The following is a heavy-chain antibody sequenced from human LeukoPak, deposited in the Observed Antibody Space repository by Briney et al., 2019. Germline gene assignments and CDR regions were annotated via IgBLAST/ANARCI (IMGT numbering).Heavy chain of an antibody. V-gene: IGHV1-2*02. CDR1: GYTFTGYY. CDR2: INPNSGGT. D-gene: IGHD1-14*01. CDR3: ARDLFPSSEPPNYFDY. Sequence: ASVKVSCKASGYTFTGYYMHWVRQAPGQGLEWMGWINPNSGGTNYAQKFQGRVTMARDTSISTAYMELSRLRSDDTAVYYCARDLFPSSEPPNYFDYWGQGTLVTVSS. J-gene: IGHJ4*02.